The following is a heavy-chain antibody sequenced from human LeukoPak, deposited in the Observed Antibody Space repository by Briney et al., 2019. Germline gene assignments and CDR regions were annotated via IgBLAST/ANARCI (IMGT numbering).Heavy chain of an antibody. CDR3: ARSPVAGKDY. J-gene: IGHJ4*02. D-gene: IGHD6-19*01. Sequence: GGSLRLSCAASGFTFSSYSMNWVRRAPGKGLEWVSSISSSSSYIYYADSVKGRFTISRDNAKNSLYLQMNSLRAEDTAVYYCARSPVAGKDYWGQGTLVTVSS. CDR1: GFTFSSYS. CDR2: ISSSSSYI. V-gene: IGHV3-21*01.